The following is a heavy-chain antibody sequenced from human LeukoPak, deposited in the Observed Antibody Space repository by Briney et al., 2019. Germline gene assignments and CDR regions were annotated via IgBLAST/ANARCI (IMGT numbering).Heavy chain of an antibody. J-gene: IGHJ4*02. CDR2: ISYDGSNK. CDR1: GFSFSNNG. V-gene: IGHV3-30*19. Sequence: QPGRSLRLSCAASGFSFSNNGMHWVRQAPGKGLEWVAVISYDGSNKYYADSVKGRFTISRDNSKNTLYLQMNSLRAEDTAVYYCARAETDYWGQGTLVTVSS. CDR3: ARAETDY.